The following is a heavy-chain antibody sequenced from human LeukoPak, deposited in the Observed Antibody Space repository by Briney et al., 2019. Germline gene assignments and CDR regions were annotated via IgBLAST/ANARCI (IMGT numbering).Heavy chain of an antibody. V-gene: IGHV3-21*01. CDR2: ISSSSSYI. CDR1: GFTFSSYS. D-gene: IGHD5-18*01. J-gene: IGHJ4*02. CDR3: ARDLVDTAMVSSGY. Sequence: KPGGSLRLSCAASGFTFSSYSMNWVRQAPGKGLEWVSSISSSSSYIYYADSVKGRFTISRDDAKNSLYLQMNSLRAEDTAVYYCARDLVDTAMVSSGYWGQGTLVTVSS.